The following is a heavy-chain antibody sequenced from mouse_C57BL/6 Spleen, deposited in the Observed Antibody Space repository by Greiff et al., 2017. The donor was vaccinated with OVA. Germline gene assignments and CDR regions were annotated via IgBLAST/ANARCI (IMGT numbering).Heavy chain of an antibody. CDR2: IWSGGST. CDR3: AKKGDDYDRYYAMDY. CDR1: GFSFTSYG. V-gene: IGHV2-4*01. Sequence: QVQLKQSGPGLVQPSQSLSITCTVSGFSFTSYGVHWVRQPPGKGLEWLGVIWSGGSTDYNAAFISSLSISNDNSKSQVFFKMNSLQADDTAIYYCAKKGDDYDRYYAMDYWGQGTSGTVSS. D-gene: IGHD2-4*01. J-gene: IGHJ4*01.